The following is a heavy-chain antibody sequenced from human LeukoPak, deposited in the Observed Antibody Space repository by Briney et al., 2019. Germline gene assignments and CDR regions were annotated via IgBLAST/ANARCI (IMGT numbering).Heavy chain of an antibody. D-gene: IGHD3-16*02. V-gene: IGHV4-59*12. J-gene: IGHJ4*02. CDR1: GGSISSYY. CDR2: ICDSGSK. CDR3: ARAVYDYIWGSYRFDY. Sequence: SETVSLTCTVSGGSISSYYWSWIRQPPGKGLEWIGYICDSGSKNYNLSLTSRVTISVDTSKNQFSLKLSSVNAADTAVYYCARAVYDYIWGSYRFDYWGQGTLVSV.